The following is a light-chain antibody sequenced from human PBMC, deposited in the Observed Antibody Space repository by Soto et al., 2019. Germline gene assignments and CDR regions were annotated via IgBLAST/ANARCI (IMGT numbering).Light chain of an antibody. CDR1: QSIKSW. V-gene: IGKV1-5*03. J-gene: IGKJ1*01. Sequence: DIQMTQSPSTLSASVGDRVSITCRASQSIKSWLAWYQQKPGKAPNLLIYKASSLESGVPSRFSGSGSGTEFTLTISGLEPDDSATYYCQQYKNYSPWTFGQGTKVEIK. CDR3: QQYKNYSPWT. CDR2: KAS.